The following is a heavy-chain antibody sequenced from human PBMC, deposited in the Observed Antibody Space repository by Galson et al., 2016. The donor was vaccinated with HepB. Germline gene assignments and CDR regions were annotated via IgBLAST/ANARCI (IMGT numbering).Heavy chain of an antibody. CDR1: GFTFSSYD. J-gene: IGHJ6*02. V-gene: IGHV3-13*01. CDR2: IDTAGNT. D-gene: IGHD3-10*01. CDR3: VRNYGSGSHFFYGIDV. Sequence: SLRLSCAASGFTFSSYDMHWVRQATGEGLGWVSGIDTAGNTYYAGSVKGRFTISRENGMNSFYLQMNTLRAGDTGVYYCVRNYGSGSHFFYGIDVWGQGTTVTVSS.